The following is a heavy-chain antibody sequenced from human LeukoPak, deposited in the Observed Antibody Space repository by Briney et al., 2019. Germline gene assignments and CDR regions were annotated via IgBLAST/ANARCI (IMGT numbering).Heavy chain of an antibody. V-gene: IGHV3-15*01. CDR3: WAYGDYGNDAFDI. CDR2: IKSKTDGGTT. J-gene: IGHJ3*02. D-gene: IGHD4-17*01. CDR1: GFSFSNAW. Sequence: GGSLRLSCAVFGFSFSNAWMSWVRQAPGKGLEWVGRIKSKTDGGTTDYAAPVKGRFTISRDDSKNTLYLQMNSLKTEDTAVYYCWAYGDYGNDAFDIWGQGTMVTVSS.